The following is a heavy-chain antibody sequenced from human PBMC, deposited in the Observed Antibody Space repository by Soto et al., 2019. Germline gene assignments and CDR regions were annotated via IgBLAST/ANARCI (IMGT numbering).Heavy chain of an antibody. V-gene: IGHV1-18*01. Sequence: QVQLVQSGAEVKKPGASVKVSCKASGYTFHNYGVNWVRQAPGHGLEWMGRISAYNYNTHYAQNFEGRVTMTTDTSTSTAYMQLRIPRSYDTAIYYSARLTGVYMLVLDYWGQGTQVTVSS. CDR3: ARLTGVYMLVLDY. CDR2: ISAYNYNT. J-gene: IGHJ4*02. D-gene: IGHD2-8*01. CDR1: GYTFHNYG.